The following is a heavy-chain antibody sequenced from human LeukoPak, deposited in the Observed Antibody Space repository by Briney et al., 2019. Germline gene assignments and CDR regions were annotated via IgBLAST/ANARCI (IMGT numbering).Heavy chain of an antibody. D-gene: IGHD6-13*01. Sequence: PGGSLRLSCAASGFTVSSNYMSWVRQAPGKGLEWVSVIYSGGSTYYADSVKGRFTISRDNSKNTLYLQMNSLRAEDTAVHYCARVSSSWYVDYWGQGILVTVSS. J-gene: IGHJ4*02. CDR3: ARVSSSWYVDY. CDR2: IYSGGST. CDR1: GFTVSSNY. V-gene: IGHV3-66*01.